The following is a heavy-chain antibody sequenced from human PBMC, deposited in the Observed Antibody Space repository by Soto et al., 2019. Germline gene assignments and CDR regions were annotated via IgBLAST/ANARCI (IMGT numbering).Heavy chain of an antibody. J-gene: IGHJ6*02. Sequence: GGSLRLSCEASGFTLRNYAMHWVRQAPGQGLEWVAVIYFDGSNQHYVASVKGRFTISRDNSKNTLFLQMNSLRPDDTAVYYSAKVTDIFYGMDVWGQGTPVTVSS. CDR3: AKVTDIFYGMDV. CDR1: GFTLRNYA. V-gene: IGHV3-30*04. D-gene: IGHD2-21*02. CDR2: IYFDGSNQ.